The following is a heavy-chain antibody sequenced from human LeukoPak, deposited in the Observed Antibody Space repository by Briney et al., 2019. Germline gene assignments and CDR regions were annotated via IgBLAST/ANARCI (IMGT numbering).Heavy chain of an antibody. CDR3: ARAGAVAGPPDY. Sequence: AGGSLRLSCAASGFTFSSYGMHWVRQAPGKGLEWVSSISSSSSYIYYADSMKGRFTISRDNAKNSLYLQMNSLRAEDTAVYYCARAGAVAGPPDYWGQGTLVTVSS. V-gene: IGHV3-21*01. J-gene: IGHJ4*02. CDR1: GFTFSSYG. CDR2: ISSSSSYI. D-gene: IGHD6-19*01.